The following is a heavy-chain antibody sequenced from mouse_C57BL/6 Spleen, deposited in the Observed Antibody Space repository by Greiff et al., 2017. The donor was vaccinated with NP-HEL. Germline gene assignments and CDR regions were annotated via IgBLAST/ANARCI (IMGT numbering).Heavy chain of an antibody. CDR3: AKLGRGVNWYFDV. CDR1: GFTFSDYG. CDR2: ISSGSSTI. J-gene: IGHJ1*03. V-gene: IGHV5-17*01. Sequence: DVQLQESGGGLVKPGGSLKLSCAASGFTFSDYGMHWVRQAPEKGLEWVAYISSGSSTIYYADTVKGRFTISRDNAKNTLFLQMTSLRSEDTAMYYCAKLGRGVNWYFDVWGTGTTVTVSS. D-gene: IGHD4-1*01.